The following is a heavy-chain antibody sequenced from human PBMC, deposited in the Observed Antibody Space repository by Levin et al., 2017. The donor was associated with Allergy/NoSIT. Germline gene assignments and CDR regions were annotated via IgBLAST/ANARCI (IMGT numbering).Heavy chain of an antibody. D-gene: IGHD1-1*01. V-gene: IGHV3-23*01. CDR3: AKDLAYNWNDGGQADAFDI. CDR2: ISGSGGST. CDR1: GFTFSSYA. Sequence: GGSLRLSCAASGFTFSSYAMSWVRQAPGKGLEWVSAISGSGGSTYYADSVKGRFTISRDNSKNTLYLQMNSLRAEDTAVYYCAKDLAYNWNDGGQADAFDIWGQGTMVTVSS. J-gene: IGHJ3*02.